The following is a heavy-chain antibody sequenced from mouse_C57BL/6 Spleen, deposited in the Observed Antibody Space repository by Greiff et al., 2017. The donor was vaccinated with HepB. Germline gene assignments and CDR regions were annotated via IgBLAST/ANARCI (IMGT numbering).Heavy chain of an antibody. J-gene: IGHJ2*01. V-gene: IGHV1-59*01. CDR2: IDPSDSYT. Sequence: VQLQQPGAELVRPGTSVKLSCKASGYTFTSYWMHWVKQRPGQGLEWIGVIDPSDSYTNYNQKFKGKATLTVDTSSSTAYMQLSSLTSEDSAVYYCASIYYDYGDYWGQGTTLTVSS. D-gene: IGHD2-4*01. CDR1: GYTFTSYW. CDR3: ASIYYDYGDY.